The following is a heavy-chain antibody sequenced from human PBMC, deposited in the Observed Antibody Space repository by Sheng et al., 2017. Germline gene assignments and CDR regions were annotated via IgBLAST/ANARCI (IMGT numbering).Heavy chain of an antibody. D-gene: IGHD2-21*02. J-gene: IGHJ4*02. CDR2: IYHSGST. V-gene: IGHV4-38-2*01. Sequence: QVQLQESGPGLVKPSETLSLTCAVSGYSISSGYYWGWIRQPPGKGLEWIGSIYHSGSTYYNPSLKSRVTISVDTSKNQFSLKLSSVTAADTAVYYCASKRRDCGGDCPLDYWGQGTLVTVSS. CDR1: GYSISSGYY. CDR3: ASKRRDCGGDCPLDY.